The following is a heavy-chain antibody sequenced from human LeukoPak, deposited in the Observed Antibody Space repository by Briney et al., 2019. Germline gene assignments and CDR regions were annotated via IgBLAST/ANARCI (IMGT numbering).Heavy chain of an antibody. V-gene: IGHV4-31*03. J-gene: IGHJ4*02. CDR3: ARGVGSKFYPDYFDY. D-gene: IGHD2/OR15-2a*01. CDR1: GGSISSGGYY. Sequence: ASETLSLTCTVSGGSISSGGYYWSWIRQHPGKGLEWIGYIYYSGSTYYNPSLKSRVTISVDTSKNQFSLKLTSVTAADTAVYYCARGVGSKFYPDYFDYWGQGTLVTVSS. CDR2: IYYSGST.